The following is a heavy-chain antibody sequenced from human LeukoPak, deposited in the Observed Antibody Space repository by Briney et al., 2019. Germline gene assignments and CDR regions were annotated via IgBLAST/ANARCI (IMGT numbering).Heavy chain of an antibody. V-gene: IGHV3-23*01. Sequence: PGGSLRLSCKASGFTFSNYAMSWVRQAPGKGLEWVSAISGSGISTYYAESLKTRFTISRDNSKNTLYLQMNSLRAEDTALYYCANAMYYDILTGFPHEEDYWGQGTRVTVSS. J-gene: IGHJ4*02. CDR2: ISGSGIST. CDR3: ANAMYYDILTGFPHEEDY. D-gene: IGHD3-9*01. CDR1: GFTFSNYA.